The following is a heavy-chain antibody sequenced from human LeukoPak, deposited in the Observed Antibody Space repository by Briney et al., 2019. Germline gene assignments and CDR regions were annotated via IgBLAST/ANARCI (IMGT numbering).Heavy chain of an antibody. D-gene: IGHD6-13*01. CDR1: GGSISSGGYY. J-gene: IGHJ6*02. V-gene: IGHV4-31*03. CDR2: IYYSGST. Sequence: TSETLSLTCTVSGGSISSGGYYWSWIRQHPGKGLEWIGYIYYSGSTYYNPSLKSRVTISVDTSKNQFSLKLSSVTAADTAVYYCARPNSNRIAAAGTDYYYGMDVWGQGTTVTVSS. CDR3: ARPNSNRIAAAGTDYYYGMDV.